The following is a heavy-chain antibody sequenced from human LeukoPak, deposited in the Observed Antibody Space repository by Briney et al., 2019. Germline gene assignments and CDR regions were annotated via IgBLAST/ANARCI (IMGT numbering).Heavy chain of an antibody. J-gene: IGHJ4*02. CDR1: GFTFRSYE. CDR3: ARSVAAFFDY. D-gene: IGHD6-19*01. CDR2: ISRSGSTI. Sequence: GGSLRLSCAASGFTFRSYEMNWVRQAPGKGLEWVSYISRSGSTIYYADSVKGRFTISRDNAKNSLSLQMNSLRAEDTAVYYCARSVAAFFDYWGQGTLVTVSS. V-gene: IGHV3-48*03.